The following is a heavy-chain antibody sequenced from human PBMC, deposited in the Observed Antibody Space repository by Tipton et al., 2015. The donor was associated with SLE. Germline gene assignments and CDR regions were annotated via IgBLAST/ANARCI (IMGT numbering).Heavy chain of an antibody. CDR1: GGSISSYY. J-gene: IGHJ4*02. Sequence: TLSLTCTVSGGSISSYYWSWIRQPPGKGLEWIGEINHSGGTNYNPSLKSRVAISVDTSKNQFSLKLSSVTAADSAVYYCARGSGLLWFRDEYYFDNWGQGTLVTVSS. CDR3: ARGSGLLWFRDEYYFDN. V-gene: IGHV4-34*01. D-gene: IGHD3-10*01. CDR2: INHSGGT.